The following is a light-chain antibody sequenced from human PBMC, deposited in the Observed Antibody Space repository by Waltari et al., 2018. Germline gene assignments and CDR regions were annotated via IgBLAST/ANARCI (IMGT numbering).Light chain of an antibody. J-gene: IGLJ1*01. V-gene: IGLV2-14*01. CDR3: SSYTSSYVYV. Sequence: QSALTQPASVSGSPGQSITISCSGTRSDVGGYDYVSWYQQHPGNAPKLIIYEVIYRPSGVSSRFSGSKSGNTASLTISGLQPEDEADYHCSSYTSSYVYVFGTGTKVTVL. CDR1: RSDVGGYDY. CDR2: EVI.